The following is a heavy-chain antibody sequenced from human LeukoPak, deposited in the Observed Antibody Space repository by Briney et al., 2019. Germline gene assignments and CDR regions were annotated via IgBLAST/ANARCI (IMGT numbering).Heavy chain of an antibody. D-gene: IGHD6-6*01. CDR1: GGSFSGYY. CDR2: INHSGST. V-gene: IGHV4-34*01. Sequence: SETLSLTCAVYGGSFSGYYWSWIRQPPGKGLEWIGEINHSGSTNYNPSLKSRVTISVDTSKNQFSLKLSSVTAADTAVYYCAREGTTVAARIFDYWGQGTLVTVSS. CDR3: AREGTTVAARIFDY. J-gene: IGHJ4*02.